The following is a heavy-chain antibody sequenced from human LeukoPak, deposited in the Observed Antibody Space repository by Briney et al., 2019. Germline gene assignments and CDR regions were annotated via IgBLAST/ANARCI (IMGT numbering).Heavy chain of an antibody. CDR1: GFTFSSYG. CDR3: ARLYSSGWFYFDY. D-gene: IGHD6-19*01. Sequence: PGGSLRLSCAASGFTFSSYGMHWVRQAPGKGLEWVAVISYDGSDKYYADSVKGRFTISRDNSKNSLYLQMNSLRAEDTAVYYCARLYSSGWFYFDYWGQGTLVTVSS. V-gene: IGHV3-30*03. CDR2: ISYDGSDK. J-gene: IGHJ4*02.